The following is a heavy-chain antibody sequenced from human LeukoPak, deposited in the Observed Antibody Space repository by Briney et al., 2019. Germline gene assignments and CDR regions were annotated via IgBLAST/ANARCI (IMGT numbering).Heavy chain of an antibody. CDR3: AREHYYDRTAFDI. D-gene: IGHD3-22*01. Sequence: GGSLRLSCAASGFTFSSYGMHWVRQAPGKGLEWVAFIRYDGSNKYYADSVKGRFTISRDNSKNTLYLQMNSLRAEDTAVYYCAREHYYDRTAFDIWGQGTMVTVSS. J-gene: IGHJ3*02. CDR2: IRYDGSNK. V-gene: IGHV3-30*02. CDR1: GFTFSSYG.